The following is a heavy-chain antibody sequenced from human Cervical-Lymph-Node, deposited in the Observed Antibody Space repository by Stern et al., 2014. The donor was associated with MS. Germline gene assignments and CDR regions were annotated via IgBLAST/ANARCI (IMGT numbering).Heavy chain of an antibody. V-gene: IGHV1-18*01. CDR3: ARDSLIRTFGVEEGMDV. CDR2: ISADNGDT. J-gene: IGHJ6*02. CDR1: GYFFTSYG. Sequence: MQLVESGAEVKKPGASVKVSCKASGYFFTSYGISWVRQAPGQGLEWMGWISADNGDTNYAQNVQGRVTMTTDTSTNTAYMELSSLRSYDTALYYCARDSLIRTFGVEEGMDVWGQGTTVTVSS. D-gene: IGHD3-3*01.